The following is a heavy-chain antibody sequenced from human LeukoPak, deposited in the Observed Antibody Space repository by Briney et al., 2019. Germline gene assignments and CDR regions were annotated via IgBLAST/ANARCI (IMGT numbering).Heavy chain of an antibody. D-gene: IGHD5-18*01. Sequence: PGGSLSLSCAASGFTFNYAWMSWVRQAPGKRLEWVGRIKSKTDGETTDYAAPVKGRFTISRDDSKNTLYLQMNSLKTEDTALYYCTTAPSGYAYMNGWHLDYGGQGALVTVS. CDR1: GFTFNYAW. CDR3: TTAPSGYAYMNGWHLDY. V-gene: IGHV3-15*01. J-gene: IGHJ4*02. CDR2: IKSKTDGETT.